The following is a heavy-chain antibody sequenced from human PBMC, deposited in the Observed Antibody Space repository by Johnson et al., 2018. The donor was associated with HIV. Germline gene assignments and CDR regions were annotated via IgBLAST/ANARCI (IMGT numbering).Heavy chain of an antibody. J-gene: IGHJ3*01. CDR1: GFSVSNTY. V-gene: IGHV3-66*01. D-gene: IGHD6-13*01. Sequence: VQLVESGGGLVQSGGSLSLSCGASGFSVSNTYMNWVRQAPGKGLAWVSVIYTGGSTYYADSVRGRFTISRDNSKNTLYLQMRSLRVEDTAIYYCARDGESQQLPLGDAFDVWGQGTMVTVSS. CDR3: ARDGESQQLPLGDAFDV. CDR2: IYTGGST.